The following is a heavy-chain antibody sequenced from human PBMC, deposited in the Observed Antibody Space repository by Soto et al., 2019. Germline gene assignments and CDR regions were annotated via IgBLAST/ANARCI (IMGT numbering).Heavy chain of an antibody. D-gene: IGHD3-9*01. V-gene: IGHV4-34*01. CDR3: ARGPLRYFDWLTPGSYYYYYGMDV. J-gene: IGHJ6*02. CDR1: GGSFSGYY. Sequence: SETLSLTCAVYGGSFSGYYWSWIRQPPGKGLEWIGEINHSGSTNYNPSLKSRVTISVDTSKNQFSLKLSSVTAADTAVYYCARGPLRYFDWLTPGSYYYYYGMDVWGQGTTVPVSS. CDR2: INHSGST.